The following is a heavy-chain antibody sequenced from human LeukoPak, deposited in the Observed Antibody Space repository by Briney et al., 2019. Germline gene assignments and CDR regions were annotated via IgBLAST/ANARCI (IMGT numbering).Heavy chain of an antibody. CDR1: GFPFSRYW. Sequence: GGPLRLSCAASGFPFSRYWMHWVRHPPGKGLVWVSLINSGGTTTFYADSVNDRFTISRDNARNTLYLQMSSLRADDTAVYYCASTEYVASHFDQWGQGTLVTVSS. V-gene: IGHV3-74*01. CDR2: INSGGTTT. D-gene: IGHD5-12*01. CDR3: ASTEYVASHFDQ. J-gene: IGHJ4*02.